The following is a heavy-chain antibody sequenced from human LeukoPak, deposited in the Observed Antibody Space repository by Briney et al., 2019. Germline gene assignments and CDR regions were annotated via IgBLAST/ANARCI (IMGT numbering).Heavy chain of an antibody. J-gene: IGHJ5*02. CDR2: INSSSSYI. CDR1: GFPFSSYR. Sequence: PGGALGLSCAASGFPFSSYRMKWGRPAPGKGLERVSSINSSSSYIYYADSVKGRFTISRDNAKNSLYLQMNSLRAEDTAVYYCAREREGALSPIFTSGSYWFDPWGQGTLVTVSS. CDR3: AREREGALSPIFTSGSYWFDP. V-gene: IGHV3-21*01. D-gene: IGHD1-26*01.